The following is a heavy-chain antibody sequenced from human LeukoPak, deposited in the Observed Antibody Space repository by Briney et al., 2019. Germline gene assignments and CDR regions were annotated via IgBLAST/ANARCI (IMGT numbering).Heavy chain of an antibody. CDR3: ARQTGSGLFILP. CDR2: IYYSGAT. V-gene: IGHV4-39*01. CDR1: GGSISSSSSY. J-gene: IGHJ4*02. Sequence: SETLSLTCTVSGGSISSSSSYWGWIRQPPGKGLEWIGSIYYSGATSYNPSLKSRVTISLDTSKNQYSLKLSSVTAADTAVYYCARQTGSGLFILPGGQGTLVTVSS. D-gene: IGHD3/OR15-3a*01.